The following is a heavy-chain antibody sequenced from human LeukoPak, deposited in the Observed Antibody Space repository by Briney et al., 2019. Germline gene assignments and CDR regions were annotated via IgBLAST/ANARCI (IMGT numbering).Heavy chain of an antibody. V-gene: IGHV3-21*01. J-gene: IGHJ4*02. CDR2: ISSSSYI. CDR3: ARFHVDIVATIDY. CDR1: GFTFSSYS. D-gene: IGHD5-12*01. Sequence: GGSLRLSCAAPGFTFSSYSMNWVRQAPGKGLEWVSSISSSSYIYYADSVKGRFTISRDNAKNSLYLQMNSLRAEDTAVYYCARFHVDIVATIDYWGQGTLVTVSS.